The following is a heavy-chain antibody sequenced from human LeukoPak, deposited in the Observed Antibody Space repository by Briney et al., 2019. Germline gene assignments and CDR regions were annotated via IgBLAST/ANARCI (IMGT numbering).Heavy chain of an antibody. J-gene: IGHJ6*02. Sequence: GGSLRLSCAASGFTFSSYSMNWVRQAPGKGLEWVSSISSSSSYIYYADSVKGRFTISRDNAKNSLYLQMNSLRAEDTAVYYCASLSIVGALLSYYYGMEVWGQGTTVTVSS. CDR3: ASLSIVGALLSYYYGMEV. V-gene: IGHV3-21*01. D-gene: IGHD1-26*01. CDR1: GFTFSSYS. CDR2: ISSSSSYI.